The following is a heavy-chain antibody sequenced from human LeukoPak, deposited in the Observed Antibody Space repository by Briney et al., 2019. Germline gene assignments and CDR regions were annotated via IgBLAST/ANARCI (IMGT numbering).Heavy chain of an antibody. CDR2: IVVGSGNT. CDR3: AAGLYYGSGSYYNVY. D-gene: IGHD3-10*01. J-gene: IGHJ4*02. Sequence: SVKVSCKASGFTFTSSAMQWVRQARGQRLEWIGWIVVGSGNTNYAQMFQERVTITRDMSTSTAYMELSSLGSEDTAVYYCAAGLYYGSGSYYNVYWGQGTLVTVSS. V-gene: IGHV1-58*02. CDR1: GFTFTSSA.